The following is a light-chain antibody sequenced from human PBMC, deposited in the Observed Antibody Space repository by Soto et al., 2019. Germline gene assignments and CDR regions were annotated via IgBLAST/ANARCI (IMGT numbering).Light chain of an antibody. V-gene: IGLV2-14*03. J-gene: IGLJ3*02. Sequence: QSALTQPASVSGSPGQSITISCTGTSSDVGGYNYVSWYQQHPGKVPKLMIYDVSSRPSGISNRFSGSKSGITASLTISGLRAEDEAEYYCCSYTSSSTLLFGGGTKVIVL. CDR3: CSYTSSSTLL. CDR2: DVS. CDR1: SSDVGGYNY.